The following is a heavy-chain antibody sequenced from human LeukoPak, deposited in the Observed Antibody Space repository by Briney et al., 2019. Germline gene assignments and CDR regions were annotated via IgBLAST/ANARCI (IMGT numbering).Heavy chain of an antibody. J-gene: IGHJ4*02. D-gene: IGHD3-22*01. Sequence: ASVKVSCKASGYTFTSYYMHWVRQAPGQGLEWMGIINPSGGSTSYAQKFQGRVTTTRDTSTSTVYMELSSLRSEDTAVYYCARDSYYYDSSGSPGYWGQGTLVTVSS. CDR2: INPSGGST. V-gene: IGHV1-46*01. CDR3: ARDSYYYDSSGSPGY. CDR1: GYTFTSYY.